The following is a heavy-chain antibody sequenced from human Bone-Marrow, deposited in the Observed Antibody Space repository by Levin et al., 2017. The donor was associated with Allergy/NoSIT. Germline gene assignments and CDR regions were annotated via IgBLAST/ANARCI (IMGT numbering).Heavy chain of an antibody. CDR1: GFAFISYS. V-gene: IGHV3-30*18. Sequence: LSLTCAASGFAFISYSMHWVRQAPGQGLEWVAVISYDGSNKYYVDSVKGRFTISRDNSKNTLYLQMNSLRAEDTAVYYCAKPYYYDSSGYYLDYWGQGTLVTVSS. CDR2: ISYDGSNK. D-gene: IGHD3-22*01. J-gene: IGHJ4*02. CDR3: AKPYYYDSSGYYLDY.